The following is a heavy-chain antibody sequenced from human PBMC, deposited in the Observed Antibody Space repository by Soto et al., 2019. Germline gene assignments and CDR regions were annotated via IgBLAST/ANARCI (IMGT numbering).Heavy chain of an antibody. V-gene: IGHV3-7*01. CDR3: VGDQFILPPYDFYYGLDV. Sequence: EVQLVESGGGSVQPGESLRLSCVASGVTFSMYWMSWVRQGPGKGLEWVAGIKQDVGEQYYVDSVKGRFTVSRDNAKNSLYRHLHTRSANDAAIYYWVGDQFILPPYDFYYGLDVWGQGTTVTFSS. D-gene: IGHD2-2*01. CDR2: IKQDVGEQ. J-gene: IGHJ6*02. CDR1: GVTFSMYW.